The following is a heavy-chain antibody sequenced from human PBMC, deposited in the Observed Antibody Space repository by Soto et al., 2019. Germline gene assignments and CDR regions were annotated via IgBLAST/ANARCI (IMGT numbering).Heavy chain of an antibody. CDR2: IYYSGTT. D-gene: IGHD3-9*01. CDR3: ARYVNPYDTAVWFDP. V-gene: IGHV4-59*01. J-gene: IGHJ5*02. Sequence: SETLSLTCTVSGGSPRNYFWSWIRQPPGKGLEWIGCIYYSGTTNYNSSLKSRVTISLDTSKNQFSLRLRSVTAADTAVYYCARYVNPYDTAVWFDPWGQGTLVNVSS. CDR1: GGSPRNYF.